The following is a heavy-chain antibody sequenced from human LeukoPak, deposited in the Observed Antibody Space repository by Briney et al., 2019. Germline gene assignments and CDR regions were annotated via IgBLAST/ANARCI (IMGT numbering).Heavy chain of an antibody. Sequence: GGSLRLPCAASGFTFSSYSMNWVRQAPGKGLEWVSYISSSSSTIYYADSVKGRFTISRDNSKNTLYLQMNSLRAEDTAVYYCAKDNFGHYDSSGYYYWGQGTLVTVSS. J-gene: IGHJ4*02. CDR1: GFTFSSYS. CDR3: AKDNFGHYDSSGYYY. D-gene: IGHD3-22*01. V-gene: IGHV3-48*01. CDR2: ISSSSSTI.